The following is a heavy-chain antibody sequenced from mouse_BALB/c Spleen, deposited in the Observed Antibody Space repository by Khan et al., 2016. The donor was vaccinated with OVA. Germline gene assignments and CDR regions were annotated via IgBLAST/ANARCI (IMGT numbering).Heavy chain of an antibody. V-gene: IGHV5-6-5*01. Sequence: EVELVESGGGLVKPGGSLKLSCAASGFTFSNYAMSWVRQTPEKRLEWVASISSGGSTYYPDSVKGRFTISRDNARNLLYLQMSSLRSEDTAMYYCARDYWFSYWGQGALVTVAA. CDR3: ARDYWFSY. CDR1: GFTFSNYA. CDR2: ISSGGST. J-gene: IGHJ3*01.